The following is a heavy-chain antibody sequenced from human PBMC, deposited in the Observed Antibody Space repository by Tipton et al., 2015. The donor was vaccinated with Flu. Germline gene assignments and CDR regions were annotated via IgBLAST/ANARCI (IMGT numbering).Heavy chain of an antibody. CDR1: GGSISSSSYY. J-gene: IGHJ6*03. CDR3: ARGLRTYYYYYMDV. V-gene: IGHV4-39*01. Sequence: TLSLTCTVSGGSISSSSYYWGWIRQPPGKGLEWIGSIYYSGSTYYNPSLKSRVTISVDTSKNQFSLKLSSVTAADTAVYYCARGLRTYYYYYMDVWGKGTTVTVSS. CDR2: IYYSGST.